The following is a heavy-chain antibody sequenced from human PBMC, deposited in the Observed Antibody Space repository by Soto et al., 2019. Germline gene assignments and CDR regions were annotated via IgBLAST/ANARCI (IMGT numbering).Heavy chain of an antibody. J-gene: IGHJ4*02. CDR2: IDAGNGNT. CDR1: GYTFTSYP. Sequence: ASVKVSCKASGYTFTSYPTHWVRQAPGQRLEWMGWIDAGNGNTKYSQKFRGRVTFTTDTSASTAYMELSSLRSEDTAVYYCAADTIAVAGTLDYWGQGTLVTVSS. D-gene: IGHD6-19*01. V-gene: IGHV1-3*01. CDR3: AADTIAVAGTLDY.